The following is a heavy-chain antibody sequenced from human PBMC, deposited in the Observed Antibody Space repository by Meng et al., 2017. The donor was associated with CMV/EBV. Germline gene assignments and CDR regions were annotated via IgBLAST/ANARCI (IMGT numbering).Heavy chain of an antibody. D-gene: IGHD6-6*01. Sequence: GGSLRLSCAASGFTFDDYGMSWVRQAPGKGLEWVSSINSSSSYIYYADSLKGRFTISRDNAKNSLYLQMNSLRAEDTAVYYCARGLAARPWDYWGQGTLVTVSS. V-gene: IGHV3-21*01. CDR3: ARGLAARPWDY. J-gene: IGHJ4*02. CDR2: INSSSSYI. CDR1: GFTFDDYG.